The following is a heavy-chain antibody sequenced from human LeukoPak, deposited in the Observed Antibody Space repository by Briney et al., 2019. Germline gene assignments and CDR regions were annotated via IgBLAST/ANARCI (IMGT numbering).Heavy chain of an antibody. D-gene: IGHD3-10*01. V-gene: IGHV1-24*01. CDR2: FDPEDGET. CDR3: ATRGGSGRFSENWFDP. Sequence: ASVKVSCKVSGYTLTELSMHWVRQAPGKGLEWMGGFDPEDGETIYEQKFQGRVTMTEDTSTDTAYMELSSLRSEDTAVDYCATRGGSGRFSENWFDPRGQGTLVTVSS. J-gene: IGHJ5*02. CDR1: GYTLTELS.